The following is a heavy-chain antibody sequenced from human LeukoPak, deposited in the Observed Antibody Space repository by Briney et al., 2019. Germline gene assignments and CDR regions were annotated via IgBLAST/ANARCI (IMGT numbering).Heavy chain of an antibody. V-gene: IGHV1-18*01. CDR1: GYTFTSYG. CDR3: ARHSLAYYGGDCYSYYFDY. Sequence: GASVKVSCKASGYTFTSYGMSWVRQAPGQGLEWMGWISAYNGNTNYAQKLQGRVTMTTDTSTSTAYMELRSLRSDDTAVYYCARHSLAYYGGDCYSYYFDYWGQGTLVTVSS. J-gene: IGHJ4*02. CDR2: ISAYNGNT. D-gene: IGHD2-21*02.